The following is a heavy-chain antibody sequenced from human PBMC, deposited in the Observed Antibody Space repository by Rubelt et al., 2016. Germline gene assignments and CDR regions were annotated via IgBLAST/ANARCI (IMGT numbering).Heavy chain of an antibody. CDR2: ITGSGGST. J-gene: IGHJ4*02. CDR3: ARVAPMVRGVLVWGFDY. CDR1: GFSFSSHG. D-gene: IGHD3-10*01. V-gene: IGHV3-23*01. Sequence: GFGGGLVQPGGSLRLSCAASGFSFSSHGINWVRQVPGKGLEWVSGITGSGGSTYNADSVKGRLTISRDNSKNTLYLQMNSLRAEDTAVYYCARVAPMVRGVLVWGFDYWGQGTLVTVSS.